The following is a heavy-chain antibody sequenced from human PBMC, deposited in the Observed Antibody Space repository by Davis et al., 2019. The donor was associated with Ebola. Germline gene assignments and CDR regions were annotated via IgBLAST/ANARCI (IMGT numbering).Heavy chain of an antibody. J-gene: IGHJ5*02. CDR1: GGSISSYY. Sequence: MPSETLSLTCTVSGGSISSYYWSWIRQPPGKGLEWIGYIYYSGSTNYNPSLKSRVTISVDTSKNQFSLKLSSVTAADTAVYYYARGGPIAVSKAWFDPWGQGALVTVSS. CDR3: ARGGPIAVSKAWFDP. CDR2: IYYSGST. V-gene: IGHV4-59*08. D-gene: IGHD6-19*01.